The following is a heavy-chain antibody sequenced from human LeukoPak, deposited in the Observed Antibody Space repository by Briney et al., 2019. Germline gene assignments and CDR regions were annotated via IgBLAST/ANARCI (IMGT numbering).Heavy chain of an antibody. CDR2: ISSSSSYI. Sequence: GGSLRLSCAASGLTFSSYSMNWVRQAPGKGLEWVSSISSSSSYIYYADSVKGRFTISRDNAKNPLYLQMNSLRAEDTAVYYCARFGFGELYDAFDIWGQGTMVTVSS. V-gene: IGHV3-21*01. D-gene: IGHD3-10*01. J-gene: IGHJ3*02. CDR1: GLTFSSYS. CDR3: ARFGFGELYDAFDI.